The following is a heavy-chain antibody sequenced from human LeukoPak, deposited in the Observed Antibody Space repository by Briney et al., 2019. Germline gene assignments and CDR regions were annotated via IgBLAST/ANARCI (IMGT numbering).Heavy chain of an antibody. CDR3: ARMGDYSEFDP. V-gene: IGHV3-11*01. CDR2: IGSYSGPI. Sequence: GGSLRLSCAASGFIFGDYYMSWIRQAPGKGLEWVSYIGSYSGPIYYADSVQGRFAISRENAKNLLHLEMNSLRAEDTAVYYCARMGDYSEFDPWGQGTLVTVSS. D-gene: IGHD3-16*01. CDR1: GFIFGDYY. J-gene: IGHJ5*02.